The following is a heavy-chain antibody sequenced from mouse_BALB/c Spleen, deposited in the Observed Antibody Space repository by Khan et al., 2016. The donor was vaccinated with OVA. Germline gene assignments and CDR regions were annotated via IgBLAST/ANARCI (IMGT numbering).Heavy chain of an antibody. D-gene: IGHD1-1*01. V-gene: IGHV1-9*01. CDR1: GYTFSSYW. Sequence: QVQLKESGAELMKPGASVKISCKATGYTFSSYWIEWVKQRPGHGLEWIGEILPGSGRNNYNEKFKGKATFTADTSSNTAYMQLSNLTSDDSAVYYCASVNYYGSSSWFGYWGQGTLVTVSA. CDR3: ASVNYYGSSSWFGY. CDR2: ILPGSGRN. J-gene: IGHJ3*01.